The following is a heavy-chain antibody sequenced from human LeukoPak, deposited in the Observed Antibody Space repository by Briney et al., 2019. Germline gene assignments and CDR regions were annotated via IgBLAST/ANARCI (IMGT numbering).Heavy chain of an antibody. J-gene: IGHJ4*02. CDR2: ISGRAGST. V-gene: IGHV3-23*01. CDR3: AKVWWLQLAFDS. CDR1: GFTFSNYA. D-gene: IGHD5-24*01. Sequence: AGGSLRLSCSASGFTFSNYAMSWVRQAPGKGLEWVSSISGRAGSTYFADSVKGRFTISRENSKNTLFLQMNSLRPEDTAVYYCAKVWWLQLAFDSWGQGILVTVTS.